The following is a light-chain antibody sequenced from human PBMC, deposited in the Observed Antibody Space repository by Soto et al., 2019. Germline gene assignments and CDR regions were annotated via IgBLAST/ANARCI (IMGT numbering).Light chain of an antibody. CDR2: GAS. J-gene: IGKJ4*01. V-gene: IGKV1-17*01. CDR1: QGIRND. Sequence: DIQMTQSPSSLSASVGDRVTLSCRASQGIRNDLGWYQQKPGKAPNRLIYGASSWHGGVPSRFSGSGSGTEFTLTISSLQPEDSAAYYCLQHDTFPLTFGGGTRVEIK. CDR3: LQHDTFPLT.